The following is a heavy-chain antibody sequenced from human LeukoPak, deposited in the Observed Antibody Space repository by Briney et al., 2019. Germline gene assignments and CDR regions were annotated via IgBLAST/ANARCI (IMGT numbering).Heavy chain of an antibody. V-gene: IGHV1-18*01. CDR3: AREWYGSGRSWFDP. CDR2: ISAYNGNT. CDR1: GYTFTSYD. J-gene: IGHJ5*02. D-gene: IGHD3-10*01. Sequence: ASVKVSCKASGYTFTSYDINWVRQAIGQGLEWMGWISAYNGNTNYAQKLQGRVTMTTDTSTSTAYMELRSLRSDDTAVYYCAREWYGSGRSWFDPWGQGTLVTVSS.